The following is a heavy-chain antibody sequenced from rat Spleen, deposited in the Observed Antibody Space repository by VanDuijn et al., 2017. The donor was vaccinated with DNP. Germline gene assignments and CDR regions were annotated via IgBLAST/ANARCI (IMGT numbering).Heavy chain of an antibody. V-gene: IGHV2-6*01. CDR3: TRGDWFAY. CDR2: ISTGGST. J-gene: IGHJ3*01. CDR1: GFSLTSYT. Sequence: QVQLRESGPGLVQPSQTLSLTCTVSGFSLTSYTVSWVRQPPGKGLEWIAAISTGGSTYYNSALKSRLSISRDTSKSQVFLKMNSLQTEDTAIYFCTRGDWFAYWGQGTLVTVSS.